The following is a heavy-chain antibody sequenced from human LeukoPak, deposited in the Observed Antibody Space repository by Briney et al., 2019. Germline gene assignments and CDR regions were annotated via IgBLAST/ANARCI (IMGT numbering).Heavy chain of an antibody. V-gene: IGHV4-30-2*01. CDR2: IYHSGST. J-gene: IGHJ3*01. D-gene: IGHD3-22*01. CDR1: GGSISSGGYY. Sequence: PSETLSLTCTVSGGSISSGGYYWSWIRQPPGKGLEWIGYIYHSGSTYYNPSLKSRVTISVDRSKNQFSLKLSSVTAADTAVYYRARDRDYYDSSGSAWGQGTMVTVSS. CDR3: ARDRDYYDSSGSA.